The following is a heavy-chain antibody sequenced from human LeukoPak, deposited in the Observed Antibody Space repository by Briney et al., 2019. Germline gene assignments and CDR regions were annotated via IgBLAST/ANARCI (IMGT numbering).Heavy chain of an antibody. D-gene: IGHD2-2*01. CDR2: INHSGST. CDR3: ARGRHSVPAAIRY. Sequence: KASETLSLTCAVYGGSFSGYYWSWIRQPPGKGLERIGEINHSGSTNYNPSLKSRVTISVDTSKNQFSLKLSSVTAADTAVYYCARGRHSVPAAIRYWGQGTLVTVSS. J-gene: IGHJ4*02. V-gene: IGHV4-34*01. CDR1: GGSFSGYY.